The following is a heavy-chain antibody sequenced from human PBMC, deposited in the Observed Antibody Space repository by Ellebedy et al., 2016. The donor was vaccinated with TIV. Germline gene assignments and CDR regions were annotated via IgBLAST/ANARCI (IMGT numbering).Heavy chain of an antibody. CDR2: MNPNSGNT. Sequence: ASVKVSXKASGYTFTSYDINWVRQATGQGLEWMGWMNPNSGNTGYAQKFQGRVTMTRNTSISTAYMELSSLRSEDTAVYYCARVGYSSGWNENPNNWFDPWGQGTLVTVSS. CDR3: ARVGYSSGWNENPNNWFDP. D-gene: IGHD6-19*01. J-gene: IGHJ5*02. CDR1: GYTFTSYD. V-gene: IGHV1-8*01.